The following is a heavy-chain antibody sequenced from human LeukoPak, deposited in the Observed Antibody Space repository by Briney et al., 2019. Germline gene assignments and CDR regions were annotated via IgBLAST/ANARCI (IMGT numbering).Heavy chain of an antibody. Sequence: GGSLRLSCAASGFTFDDYAMHWVRQGPGKGLEWVSGISWNSGSIGYADSVKGRFTVSRDNAKKSLYLQMNSLRAEDMALYYCAKDKFSGRYSGAFDIWGQGTMVTVSS. J-gene: IGHJ3*02. CDR3: AKDKFSGRYSGAFDI. CDR2: ISWNSGSI. D-gene: IGHD1-26*01. CDR1: GFTFDDYA. V-gene: IGHV3-9*03.